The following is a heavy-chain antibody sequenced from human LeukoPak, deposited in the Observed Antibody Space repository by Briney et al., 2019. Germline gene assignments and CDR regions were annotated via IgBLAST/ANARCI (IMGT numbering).Heavy chain of an antibody. CDR1: GFTFSDYY. D-gene: IGHD3-22*01. V-gene: IGHV3-11*04. J-gene: IGHJ4*02. Sequence: GGSLRLSCAASGFTFSDYYMSWIRQAPGKGLEWVSYISSSGSTIYYADSVKGRFTISRGNAKNSLYLQMNSLRAEDTAVYYCARAWFYDSSGYEINYWGQGTLVTVSS. CDR2: ISSSGSTI. CDR3: ARAWFYDSSGYEINY.